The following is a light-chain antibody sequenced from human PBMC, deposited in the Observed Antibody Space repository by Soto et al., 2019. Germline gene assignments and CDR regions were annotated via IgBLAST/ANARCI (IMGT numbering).Light chain of an antibody. J-gene: IGLJ3*02. V-gene: IGLV1-40*01. CDR1: RSNIVAGYD. CDR2: GNS. Sequence: QSVLTQPPSVSGAPGQRVTISCTGSRSNIVAGYDVHWYQQLPGTAPKLLISGNSNRPSGVPVRFSDSKSVTSTSLVITGLQAEDEADYCCRSCDISMSGRVFGGGTKLTVL. CDR3: RSCDISMSGRV.